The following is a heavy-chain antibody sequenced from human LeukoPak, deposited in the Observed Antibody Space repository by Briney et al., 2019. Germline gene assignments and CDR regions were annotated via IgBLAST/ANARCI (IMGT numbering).Heavy chain of an antibody. CDR1: GYSISSGYY. Sequence: PSETLSHTCAVSGYSISSGYYWGWIRQPPGKGLEWIGSIYHSGSTYYNPSLKSRVTISVDTSKNQFSLKLSSVTAADTAVYYCARDSGSGWPIDYWGQGTLVTVSS. D-gene: IGHD6-19*01. V-gene: IGHV4-38-2*02. CDR3: ARDSGSGWPIDY. J-gene: IGHJ4*02. CDR2: IYHSGST.